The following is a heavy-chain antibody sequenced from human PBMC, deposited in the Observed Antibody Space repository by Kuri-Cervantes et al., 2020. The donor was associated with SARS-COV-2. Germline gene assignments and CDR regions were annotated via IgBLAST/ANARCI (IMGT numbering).Heavy chain of an antibody. D-gene: IGHD5-18*01. CDR2: ISGSGGNT. J-gene: IGHJ4*02. CDR3: AKDRGYSYGQGSDY. Sequence: GESLKISCAASGFTFSSYAMSWVRQAPGKGLEWVSAISGSGGNTYYADSVKGRFTISRDNSKNTLYLQMNSLRADDTAVYYCAKDRGYSYGQGSDYWGQGTLVTVSS. V-gene: IGHV3-23*01. CDR1: GFTFSSYA.